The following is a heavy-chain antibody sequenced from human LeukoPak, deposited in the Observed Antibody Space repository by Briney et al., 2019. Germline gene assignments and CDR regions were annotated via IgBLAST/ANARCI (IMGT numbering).Heavy chain of an antibody. CDR1: GFTFGDHA. D-gene: IGHD5-24*01. Sequence: GRSLRLSCITSGFTFGDHAMSWVRQAPGKELDWVGLIRSKGYGGTTEYAASVKGRFTISRDDSKSIAYLQMNSLKSEDTAVYYCTRGPTGRWLYYGMDVWGQGTTVIVSS. CDR2: IRSKGYGGTT. V-gene: IGHV3-49*04. CDR3: TRGPTGRWLYYGMDV. J-gene: IGHJ6*02.